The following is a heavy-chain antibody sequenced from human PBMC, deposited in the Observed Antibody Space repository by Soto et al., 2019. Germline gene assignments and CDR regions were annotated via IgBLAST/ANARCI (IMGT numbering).Heavy chain of an antibody. V-gene: IGHV3-23*01. CDR3: AKVFVYEYSGYLPHFDY. CDR1: GFTFSSYA. J-gene: IGHJ4*02. CDR2: ISGSGGST. Sequence: GGSLRLSCAASGFTFSSYAMSWVRQAPGKGMEWVSAISGSGGSTYYADSVKGRFTISRDNSNNTLYLQMNSLRADDTAVYYCAKVFVYEYSGYLPHFDYCAQGTLVTGSS. D-gene: IGHD3-22*01.